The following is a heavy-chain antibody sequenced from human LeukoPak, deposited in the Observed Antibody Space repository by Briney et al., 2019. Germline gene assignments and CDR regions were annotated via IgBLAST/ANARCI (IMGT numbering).Heavy chain of an antibody. CDR2: IYYSGST. Sequence: SETLSLTCTVSGGSISSYYWSWIRQPPGKGLEWIGYIYYSGSTTYNPSLKSRVTISVDTSKNQFSLKLSSVTAADTAVYYCARRSSPYWYFDLWGRGTLVTVSS. CDR3: ARRSSPYWYFDL. CDR1: GGSISSYY. J-gene: IGHJ2*01. V-gene: IGHV4-59*08. D-gene: IGHD2-2*01.